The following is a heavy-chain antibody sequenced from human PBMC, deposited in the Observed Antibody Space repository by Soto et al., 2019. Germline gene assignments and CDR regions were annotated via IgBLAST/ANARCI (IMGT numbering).Heavy chain of an antibody. CDR3: AREEAARPSDY. Sequence: PSETLSLTCAFYVGSFIGYYWSWIRQPPGKGLEWIGEINHSGSTNYNPSLKSRVTISVDTSKNQFSLKLSSVTAADTAVYYCAREEAARPSDYWGQGTLVTVSS. V-gene: IGHV4-34*01. J-gene: IGHJ4*02. CDR1: VGSFIGYY. CDR2: INHSGST. D-gene: IGHD6-6*01.